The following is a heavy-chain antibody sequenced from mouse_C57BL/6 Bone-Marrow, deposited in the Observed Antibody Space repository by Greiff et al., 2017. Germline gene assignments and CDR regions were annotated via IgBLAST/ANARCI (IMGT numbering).Heavy chain of an antibody. Sequence: VKLQESGAELVRPGTSVKVSCKASGYAFTNYLIEWVKQRPGQGLEWIGVINPGSGGTNYNEKFKGKATLTADKSSSTAYMQLSSLTSEDSAVYFCARGVTTVVALYAMDYWGQGTSVTVSS. V-gene: IGHV1-54*01. CDR3: ARGVTTVVALYAMDY. D-gene: IGHD1-1*01. CDR2: INPGSGGT. CDR1: GYAFTNYL. J-gene: IGHJ4*01.